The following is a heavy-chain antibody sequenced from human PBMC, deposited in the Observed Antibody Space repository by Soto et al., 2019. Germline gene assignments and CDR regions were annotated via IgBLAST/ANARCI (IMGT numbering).Heavy chain of an antibody. V-gene: IGHV1-46*01. D-gene: IGHD2-2*02. J-gene: IGHJ3*02. CDR3: VRVRCSSTSCYSLGTGYDAFDI. Sequence: ASVKVSCKASGYTFTSYYMHWVRQAPGQGLEWMGIINPSGGSTSYAQKYQGRVTMTRDTSTSTVYMEPSSLRSEDTAVYYCVRVRCSSTSCYSLGTGYDAFDIWGQGTVVTVSS. CDR1: GYTFTSYY. CDR2: INPSGGST.